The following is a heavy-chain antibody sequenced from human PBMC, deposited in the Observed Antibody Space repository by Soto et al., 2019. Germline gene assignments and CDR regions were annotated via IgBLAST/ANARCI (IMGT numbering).Heavy chain of an antibody. CDR1: GFTFSNYA. CDR2: ITGSGGGT. CDR3: AKRPLAAAGFYS. V-gene: IGHV3-23*01. Sequence: EVQLLESGGGLVQPGGSLRLSCAASGFTFSNYAMTWVRQAPGKGLEWVSVITGSGGGTYFVDSVKCRFTISRDNSKNTVYLQMNCLRAEDTAVYYCAKRPLAAAGFYSWGQGTLVTVSS. D-gene: IGHD6-13*01. J-gene: IGHJ4*02.